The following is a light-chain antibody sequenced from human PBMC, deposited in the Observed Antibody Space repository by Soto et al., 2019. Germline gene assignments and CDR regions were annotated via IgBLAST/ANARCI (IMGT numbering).Light chain of an antibody. CDR1: QSVSSN. CDR3: QQFSSSPLT. J-gene: IGKJ4*01. Sequence: EIVLTQSPATLSLSPGERATLSCRASQSVSSNLAWYQQKPGQPPRLLLYRTFSRATGIPDRFSGSGSGTDFTLTISRLEPEDFAVYFCQQFSSSPLTFGGGTKVDIK. CDR2: RTF. V-gene: IGKV3-20*01.